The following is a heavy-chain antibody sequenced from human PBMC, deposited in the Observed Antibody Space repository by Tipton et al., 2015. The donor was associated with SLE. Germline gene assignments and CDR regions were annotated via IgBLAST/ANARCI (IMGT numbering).Heavy chain of an antibody. V-gene: IGHV6-1*01. D-gene: IGHD1-14*01. J-gene: IGHJ6*02. CDR2: TYYRSKWNN. CDR1: GDSVSSTSVA. CDR3: ARGEPLNFDF. Sequence: QLVQSGPEVKPSQTLSLTCAISGDSVSSTSVAWNWIRQSPSRGLEWLGRTYYRSKWNNDYAVSVQSRITINPDTSKNQFSLQLNSVTPEDTAVYYCARGEPLNFDFWGQGTTVTVSS.